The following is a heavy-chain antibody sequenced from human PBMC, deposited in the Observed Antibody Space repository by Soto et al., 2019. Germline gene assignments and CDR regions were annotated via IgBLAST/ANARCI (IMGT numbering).Heavy chain of an antibody. J-gene: IGHJ4*02. CDR3: ARDGPSDGYIVY. CDR2: IYHSGST. V-gene: IGHV4-38-2*02. Sequence: SETLSLTCAVSGYSISSGYYWGWIRQPPGKGLEWIGSIYHSGSTYYNPSLKSRVTISVDTSKNQFSLKLSSLTAADTAVYYCARDGPSDGYIVYWGQGTLVTVSS. CDR1: GYSISSGYY. D-gene: IGHD5-12*01.